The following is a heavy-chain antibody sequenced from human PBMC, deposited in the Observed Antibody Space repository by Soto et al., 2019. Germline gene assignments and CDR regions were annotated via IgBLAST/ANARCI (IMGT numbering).Heavy chain of an antibody. V-gene: IGHV3-21*06. CDR2: ISSTTNYI. CDR3: ARESEDLSSNLDY. Sequence: LRLSCADSGFTFTRYSINWVRQAPGKGLEWVASISSTTNYIYYGESLKGRLTISRDNAKNSMYLQMNTLRAEDTAVYYCARESEDLSSNLDYWGQGTLVTVSS. J-gene: IGHJ4*02. CDR1: GFTFTRYS.